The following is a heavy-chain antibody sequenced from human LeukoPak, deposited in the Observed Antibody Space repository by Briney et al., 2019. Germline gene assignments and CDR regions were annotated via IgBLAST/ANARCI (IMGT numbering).Heavy chain of an antibody. CDR3: ASAGIVVVPAATDAFDI. D-gene: IGHD2-2*01. CDR1: GYTFTSYG. V-gene: IGHV1-18*01. J-gene: IGHJ3*02. CDR2: ISAYNGNT. Sequence: ASVKVSCKASGYTFTSYGISWVRQAPGQGLEWMGWISAYNGNTNYAQKLQGRVTMTTDTSTSTAYMELRSLRSDDTAVYYCASAGIVVVPAATDAFDIWGQGTMVTVSS.